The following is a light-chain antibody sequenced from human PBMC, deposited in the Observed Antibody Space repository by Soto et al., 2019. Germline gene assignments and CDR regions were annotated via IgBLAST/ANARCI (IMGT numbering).Light chain of an antibody. CDR1: SSNIGSNY. J-gene: IGLJ1*01. V-gene: IGLV1-47*01. CDR3: ASWADRLSGSYV. Sequence: QSVLTQPPSASGTPGQRVTISCSGSSSNIGSNYVYWYQQLPGTAPKLLMYRDVKRPSGVPDRFSGSKSGTSASLAISGLRSEDEADYDCASWADRLSGSYVFGTGTKLTVL. CDR2: RDV.